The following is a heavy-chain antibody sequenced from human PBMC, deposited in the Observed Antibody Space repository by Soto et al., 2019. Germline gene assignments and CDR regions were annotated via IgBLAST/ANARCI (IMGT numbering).Heavy chain of an antibody. CDR1: GGSISSSSYY. CDR3: ASYFILVEDLEWFDY. CDR2: IYYSGST. V-gene: IGHV4-39*01. J-gene: IGHJ4*02. Sequence: SETLSLTCTVSGGSISSSSYYWGWIRQPPGKGLEWIGSIYYSGSTYYNPSLKSRVTISVDTSKNQFSLKLSSVTAADTAVYYCASYFILVEDLEWFDYWGQGTLVTVSS. D-gene: IGHD3-3*01.